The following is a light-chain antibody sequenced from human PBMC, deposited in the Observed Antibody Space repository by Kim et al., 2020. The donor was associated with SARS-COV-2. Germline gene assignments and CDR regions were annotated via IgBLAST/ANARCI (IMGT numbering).Light chain of an antibody. CDR3: QQYDDLPGYT. CDR1: QDISNY. J-gene: IGKJ2*01. CDR2: DAS. Sequence: DIQMTQSPYSLSASVGDRVTITCQASQDISNYLNWYQQKPGKAPKLLIYDASNLKTGVPSRFSGSGSGTHFTFTISSLQPEDIATYYCQQYDDLPGYTFGQGTKLEI. V-gene: IGKV1-33*01.